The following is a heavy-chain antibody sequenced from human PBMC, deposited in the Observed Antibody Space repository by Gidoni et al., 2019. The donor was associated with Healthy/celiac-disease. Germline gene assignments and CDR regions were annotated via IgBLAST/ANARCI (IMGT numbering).Heavy chain of an antibody. D-gene: IGHD3-9*01. CDR2: ISGSGGST. V-gene: IGHV3-23*01. CDR3: AKDPPYYDILTGYYTDY. CDR1: GFTFSSYA. J-gene: IGHJ4*02. Sequence: EVQLLESGGGLVQPGGSLRLSCAASGFTFSSYAMSWVRQAPGTGLEWVAAISGSGGSTYYADSVKGRFTISRDNSKNTLYLQMNSLRAEDTAVYYCAKDPPYYDILTGYYTDYWGQGTLVTVSS.